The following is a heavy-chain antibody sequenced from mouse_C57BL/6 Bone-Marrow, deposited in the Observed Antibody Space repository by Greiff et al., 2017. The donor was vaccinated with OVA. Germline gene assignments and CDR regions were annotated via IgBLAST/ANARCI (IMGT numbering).Heavy chain of an antibody. V-gene: IGHV5-12*01. D-gene: IGHD2-2*01. Sequence: EVKLVESGGGLVQPGGSLKLSCAASGFTFSDYYMYLVRQTPEKRLEWVAYISNGGGSTYYPDTVKGRFTISRDNAKNTLYLQMSRLKSEDTAMYYCASPLYYGYGDGFAYWGQGTLVTVSA. CDR3: ASPLYYGYGDGFAY. CDR2: ISNGGGST. CDR1: GFTFSDYY. J-gene: IGHJ3*01.